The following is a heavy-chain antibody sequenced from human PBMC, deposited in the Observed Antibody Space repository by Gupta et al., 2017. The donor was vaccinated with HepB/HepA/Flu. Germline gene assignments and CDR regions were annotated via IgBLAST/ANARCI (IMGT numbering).Heavy chain of an antibody. Sequence: EVQLVESGGGLVQPGGSLRLSCAASGVIFSNFWMTWVRQAPGKGLEFVANIKQDGSEKNYVDSVRGRFTISRDNAKNLLYLQMNSLRAEDTAVFYCAISTRSSSSDYWGQGALVTVSS. J-gene: IGHJ4*02. V-gene: IGHV3-7*01. CDR1: GVIFSNFW. CDR3: AISTRSSSSDY. CDR2: IKQDGSEK. D-gene: IGHD6-13*01.